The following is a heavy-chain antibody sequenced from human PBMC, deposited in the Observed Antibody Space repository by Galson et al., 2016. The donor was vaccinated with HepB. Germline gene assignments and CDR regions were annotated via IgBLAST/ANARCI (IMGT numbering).Heavy chain of an antibody. CDR1: GFTFSTYV. CDR3: ARDRMSIKNFCSGYYGAVFYYYGMDV. J-gene: IGHJ6*02. Sequence: SLRLSCAPSGFTFSTYVMHWVRQAPGKGLEWVALIYHDGINKYYADSVKGRFTISRDNSQNTMYLHMNSLRAEDTAVYYCARDRMSIKNFCSGYYGAVFYYYGMDVWGQGTTVTVSS. V-gene: IGHV3-33*01. CDR2: IYHDGINK. D-gene: IGHD3-3*01.